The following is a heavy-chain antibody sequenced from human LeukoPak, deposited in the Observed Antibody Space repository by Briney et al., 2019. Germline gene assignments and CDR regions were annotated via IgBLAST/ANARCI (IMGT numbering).Heavy chain of an antibody. CDR1: GGSISSSSYY. J-gene: IGHJ4*02. Sequence: SETLSLTCTVSGGSISSSSYYWGWIRQPPGKGLEWIGSIYYSGSTYYNPSLKSRVTISVDTSKNQFSLKLSSVTAADTAVYYCARDLPGYCSSTSCSVGDYWGQGTLVTVSS. CDR2: IYYSGST. CDR3: ARDLPGYCSSTSCSVGDY. D-gene: IGHD2-2*01. V-gene: IGHV4-39*07.